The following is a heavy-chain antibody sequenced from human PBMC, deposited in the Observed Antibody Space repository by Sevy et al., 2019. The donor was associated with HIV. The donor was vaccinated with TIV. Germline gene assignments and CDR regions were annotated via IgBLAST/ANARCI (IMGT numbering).Heavy chain of an antibody. CDR3: AKDHPSSSWPSPFDY. V-gene: IGHV3-23*01. J-gene: IGHJ4*02. D-gene: IGHD6-13*01. CDR1: GFTFSSYA. CDR2: ISGSGGST. Sequence: GESLKISCAASGFTFSSYAMSWVRQAPGKGLEWVSAISGSGGSTYYADSVKGRFTIFRDNSKNTLYLQMNSLRAEDTAVYYCAKDHPSSSWPSPFDYWGQGTLVTVSS.